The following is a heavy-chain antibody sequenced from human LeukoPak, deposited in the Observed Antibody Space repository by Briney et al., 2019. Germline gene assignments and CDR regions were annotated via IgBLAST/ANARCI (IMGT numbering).Heavy chain of an antibody. J-gene: IGHJ3*02. CDR2: IYHSGST. D-gene: IGHD3-10*01. Sequence: PSETLSLTCTVSGYSISSGYYWGWIRQPPGKGLEWIGSIYHSGSTYYNPSLKSRVTISVDTSKNQFSLKLSSVTAADTAVYYCARREFPADAAFDIWGQGTMVTVSS. CDR1: GYSISSGYY. CDR3: ARREFPADAAFDI. V-gene: IGHV4-38-2*02.